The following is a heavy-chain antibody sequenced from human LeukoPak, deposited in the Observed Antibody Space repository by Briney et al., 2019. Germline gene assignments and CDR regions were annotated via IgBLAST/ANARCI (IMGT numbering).Heavy chain of an antibody. Sequence: GGSLRLSCAASGFTFSSYAMTWVRQAPGKGLEWISAISGSAYSTSYADSVKGRFTISRDNSKNTLYLQMNSLGAEDTAIYYCARNTSGFKLGDAFDIWGQGTMVTVSS. D-gene: IGHD3-22*01. CDR1: GFTFSSYA. CDR2: ISGSAYST. J-gene: IGHJ3*02. V-gene: IGHV3-23*01. CDR3: ARNTSGFKLGDAFDI.